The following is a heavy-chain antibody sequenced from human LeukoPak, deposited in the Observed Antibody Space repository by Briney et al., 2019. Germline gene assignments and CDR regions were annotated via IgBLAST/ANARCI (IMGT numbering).Heavy chain of an antibody. Sequence: PRGSLRLSCVASGFTFSRYTMNWVRQAPGKGLEWVSAISGSSDHIHYADSMKGRFTISRDNAKNSLYLQMNSLTAEDTAVYYCARDFFDSSGHYYDACWGQGTLVTVSS. J-gene: IGHJ4*02. V-gene: IGHV3-21*01. CDR3: ARDFFDSSGHYYDAC. D-gene: IGHD6-19*01. CDR2: ISGSSDHI. CDR1: GFTFSRYT.